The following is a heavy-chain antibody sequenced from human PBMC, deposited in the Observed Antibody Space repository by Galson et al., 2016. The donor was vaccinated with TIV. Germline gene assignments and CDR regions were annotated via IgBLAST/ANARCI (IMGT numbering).Heavy chain of an antibody. CDR1: GFNFNNYA. CDR2: INWNSNTV. CDR3: AKARNRYDILTTYLSS. D-gene: IGHD3-9*01. Sequence: SLRLSCAASGFNFNNYAMHWVRQAPGKGLEWVSAINWNSNTVAYADSVKGRFTISRDNTKKSLYLHINNLRSDDTAFYYCAKARNRYDILTTYLSSWGQGTLVIVSS. V-gene: IGHV3-9*01. J-gene: IGHJ1*01.